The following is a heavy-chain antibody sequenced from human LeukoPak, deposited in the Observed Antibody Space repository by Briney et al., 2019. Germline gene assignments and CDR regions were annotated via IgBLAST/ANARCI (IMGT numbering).Heavy chain of an antibody. D-gene: IGHD1-26*01. CDR2: IWYDGSNK. Sequence: GGSLRLSCAASGFTFSSYGMHWVRQAPGKGLEWVAVIWYDGSNKYFADSVKGRFTISRDNSKNTLHLQMNSLRAEDTAVYCCARNSIVGATMDYFDYWGQGTLVTVSS. CDR1: GFTFSSYG. V-gene: IGHV3-33*01. CDR3: ARNSIVGATMDYFDY. J-gene: IGHJ4*02.